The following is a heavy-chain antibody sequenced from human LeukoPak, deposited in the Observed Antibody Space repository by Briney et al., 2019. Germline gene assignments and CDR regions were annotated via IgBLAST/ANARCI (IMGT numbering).Heavy chain of an antibody. D-gene: IGHD3-10*01. CDR1: GGSFSGYY. CDR3: ARAYYGSGSYYN. CDR2: INHSGST. Sequence: PSETLSLTCAVYGGSFSGYYWSWIRQPPGKGLEWIGEINHSGSTNYNPSLKSRVTISVDTSKNQFSLKLSSVTAADTAVYYCARAYYGSGSYYNWGQGTLVTVSS. V-gene: IGHV4-34*01. J-gene: IGHJ4*02.